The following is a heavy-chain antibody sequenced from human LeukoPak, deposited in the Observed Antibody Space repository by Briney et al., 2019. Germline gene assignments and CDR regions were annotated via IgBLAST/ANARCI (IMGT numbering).Heavy chain of an antibody. CDR3: ARDRGYQL. CDR2: IGSSGSPT. D-gene: IGHD2-2*01. V-gene: IGHV3-48*01. CDR1: GFAFSSYN. Sequence: GGSLRLSCAASGFAFSSYNMNWVRQAPGKGLEWISYIGSSGSPTHYADSVGGRFTISRDNSKNTLYLQMNSLRAEDTAVYYCARDRGYQLWGQGTMVTVSS. J-gene: IGHJ3*01.